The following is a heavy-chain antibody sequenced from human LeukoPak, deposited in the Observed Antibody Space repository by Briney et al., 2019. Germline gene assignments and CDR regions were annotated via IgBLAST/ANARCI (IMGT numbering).Heavy chain of an antibody. Sequence: SETLSLTCAVSGGSISRSNWWSWVRQPPGKGLEWIGEIYHSGSTNYNPSLKSRVTISVDKSKNQFSLKLSSVTAADTAVYYCAGYASSGRRDAFDIWGQGTMVTVSS. V-gene: IGHV4-4*02. J-gene: IGHJ3*02. D-gene: IGHD3-22*01. CDR2: IYHSGST. CDR3: AGYASSGRRDAFDI. CDR1: GGSISRSNW.